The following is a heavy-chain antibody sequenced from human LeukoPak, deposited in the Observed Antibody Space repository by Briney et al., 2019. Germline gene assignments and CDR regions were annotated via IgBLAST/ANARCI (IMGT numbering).Heavy chain of an antibody. V-gene: IGHV3-7*01. Sequence: PGGSLRLSCAASGFTFSRYWMSWVRQAPGKGLEWVAAIKQDGSDKDYVDSVKGRFTISRDNAKNSLYLQMNSLRAEDTAVYYCARAGQEWFGGLGFDYWGQGTLVTVSS. CDR2: IKQDGSDK. CDR1: GFTFSRYW. D-gene: IGHD3-10*01. CDR3: ARAGQEWFGGLGFDY. J-gene: IGHJ4*02.